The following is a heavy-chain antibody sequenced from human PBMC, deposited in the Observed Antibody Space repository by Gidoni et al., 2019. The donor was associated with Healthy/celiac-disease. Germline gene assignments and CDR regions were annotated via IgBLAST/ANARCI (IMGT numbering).Heavy chain of an antibody. CDR2: ISGSGASI. J-gene: IGHJ4*02. V-gene: IGHV3-23*01. CDR3: AKDRWGILGTTLDY. D-gene: IGHD1-26*01. Sequence: EVQLLESGGDLVQQGGSLRLSCATSGFTFTIYAMSWFRQAPGKGLEWVSAISGSGASIYYADSVKGRFTISRDNSKNTLYLQMNSLRAEDTAVYYCAKDRWGILGTTLDYWGQGALVTVSS. CDR1: GFTFTIYA.